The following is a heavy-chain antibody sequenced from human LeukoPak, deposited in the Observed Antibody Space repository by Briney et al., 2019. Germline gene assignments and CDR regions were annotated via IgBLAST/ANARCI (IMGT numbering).Heavy chain of an antibody. CDR3: ARVEDSSSWYSGYYYYYMDV. CDR1: GFTFSSYA. D-gene: IGHD6-13*01. V-gene: IGHV3-23*01. CDR2: ISGSGGST. J-gene: IGHJ6*03. Sequence: GGSLRLSCAASGFTFSSYAMSWVRQAPGKGLEWVSAISGSGGSTYYADSVKGRFTISRDNAKNSLYLQMNSLRAEDTAVYYCARVEDSSSWYSGYYYYYMDVWGKGTTVTISS.